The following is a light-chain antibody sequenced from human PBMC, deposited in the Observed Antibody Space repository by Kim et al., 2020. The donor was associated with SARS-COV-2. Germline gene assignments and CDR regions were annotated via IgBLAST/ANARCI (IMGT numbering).Light chain of an antibody. CDR2: GAS. V-gene: IGKV3-15*01. CDR1: QSVSSN. Sequence: EIVMTQSPATLSVSPGERATLSCRASQSVSSNLAWYQRKPGQAPRLLIYGASTRATGIPARFSGSGSGTEFTLTISSLQSEDFAVYYCQQYNNWPPDTFGQGTKLEI. J-gene: IGKJ2*01. CDR3: QQYNNWPPDT.